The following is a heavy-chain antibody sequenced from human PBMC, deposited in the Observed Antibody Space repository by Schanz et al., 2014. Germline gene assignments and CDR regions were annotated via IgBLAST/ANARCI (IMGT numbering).Heavy chain of an antibody. V-gene: IGHV3-48*01. D-gene: IGHD6-6*01. Sequence: EVQLVESGGGLAQPGGSLRLSCAASGITFSGYSMNWVRQAPGKGLEWVSYISGSSSTKYYADSVKGRFTISRDNGKNSLYLQINSVKAETTAVYLWPGDYESASSSPRHDAFDVWGQGTVVTVSS. CDR2: ISGSSSTK. J-gene: IGHJ3*01. CDR3: PGDYESASSSPRHDAFDV. CDR1: GITFSGYS.